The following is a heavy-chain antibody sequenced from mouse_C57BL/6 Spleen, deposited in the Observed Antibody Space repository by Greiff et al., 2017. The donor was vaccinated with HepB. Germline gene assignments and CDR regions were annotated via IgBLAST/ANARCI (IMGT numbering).Heavy chain of an antibody. Sequence: EVQLQESGPGLVKPSQSLSLTCSVTGYSITSGYYWNWIRQFPGNKLEWMGYISYDGSNNYNPSLKNRISITRDTSKNQFFLKLNSVTTEDTATYYCARVPLRDWYFDVWGTGTTVTVSS. V-gene: IGHV3-6*01. CDR3: ARVPLRDWYFDV. D-gene: IGHD2-12*01. CDR2: ISYDGSN. J-gene: IGHJ1*03. CDR1: GYSITSGYY.